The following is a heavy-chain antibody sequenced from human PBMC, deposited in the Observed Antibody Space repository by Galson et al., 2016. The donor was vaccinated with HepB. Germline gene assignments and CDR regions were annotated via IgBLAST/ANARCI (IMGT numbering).Heavy chain of an antibody. Sequence: ETLSLTCSVSGGAINSAYHWSWIRQHPGKGLEWIGSVYYNGATYYNPSLKSRVTISADTSKNEFYMKLNSVTAADTARYFCVRDSTSSGSYQDNAFDVWGRGTMVSVSS. CDR1: GGAINSAYH. J-gene: IGHJ3*01. CDR2: VYYNGAT. V-gene: IGHV4-39*07. CDR3: VRDSTSSGSYQDNAFDV. D-gene: IGHD1-26*01.